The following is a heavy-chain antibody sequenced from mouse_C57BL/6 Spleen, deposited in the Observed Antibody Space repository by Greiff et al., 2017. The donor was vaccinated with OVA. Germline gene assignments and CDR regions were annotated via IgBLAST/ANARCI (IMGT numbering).Heavy chain of an antibody. Sequence: QVQLQQSGPELVKPGASVTISCTASGYAFSSSWMTWVQQRPGKGLEWIGRIYPGDGDTHYNGKFKGQATLTADKSSSTAYMQLSRLTSEDSAVYFCAPTVEAWFAYWGQGTLVTVSA. CDR3: APTVEAWFAY. CDR1: GYAFSSSW. D-gene: IGHD1-1*01. CDR2: IYPGDGDT. J-gene: IGHJ3*01. V-gene: IGHV1-82*01.